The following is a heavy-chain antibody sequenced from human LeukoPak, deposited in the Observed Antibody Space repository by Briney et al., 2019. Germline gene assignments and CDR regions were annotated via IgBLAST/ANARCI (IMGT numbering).Heavy chain of an antibody. CDR3: AKDPTYSGYSEIFDY. Sequence: GGSLRLSCAASGFTFSSYGMHWVRQAPGKGLEWVAYIRYDGSNKYYADSVKGRFTISRDNSKNTLYLQMNSLRAEDTAVYYCAKDPTYSGYSEIFDYWGQGTLVTVSS. J-gene: IGHJ4*02. D-gene: IGHD1-26*01. CDR2: IRYDGSNK. V-gene: IGHV3-30*02. CDR1: GFTFSSYG.